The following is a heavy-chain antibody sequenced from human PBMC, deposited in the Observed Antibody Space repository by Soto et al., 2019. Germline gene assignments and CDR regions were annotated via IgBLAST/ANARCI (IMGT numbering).Heavy chain of an antibody. D-gene: IGHD3-16*01. CDR3: WGNNYYGMDV. CDR2: FDPEDGET. Sequence: WASVKVSCKVSGYTLTELSMHWVRQAPGKGLEWMGGFDPEDGETIYAQKFQGRVTMTEDTSTDTAYMELSSLRSEDTAVYYCWGNNYYGMDVWGQGTTVTVSS. J-gene: IGHJ6*02. V-gene: IGHV1-24*01. CDR1: GYTLTELS.